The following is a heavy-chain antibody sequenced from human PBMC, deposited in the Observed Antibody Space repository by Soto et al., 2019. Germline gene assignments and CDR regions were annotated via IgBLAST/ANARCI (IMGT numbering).Heavy chain of an antibody. CDR2: INSDGSST. V-gene: IGHV3-74*01. Sequence: GGSLRLSCAASGFTFSSYWMHWVRQASGKGLVWVSRINSDGSSTSYADSVKGRFTISRDNAKNTLYLQMNSLRAEDTAVYYCARGSIFGVGSFDIWGQGTMVTVSS. J-gene: IGHJ3*02. CDR1: GFTFSSYW. CDR3: ARGSIFGVGSFDI. D-gene: IGHD3-3*01.